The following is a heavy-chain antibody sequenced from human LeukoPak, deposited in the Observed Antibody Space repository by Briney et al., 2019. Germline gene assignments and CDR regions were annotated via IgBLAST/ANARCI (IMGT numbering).Heavy chain of an antibody. J-gene: IGHJ5*02. CDR3: ARVVVPAAPADWFDP. D-gene: IGHD2-2*01. Sequence: SETLSLTCTVSGRSISSGRYYWSWIRQPAGKGLEWIVRIYTSGSTNSNPSLKSRVTISVDTSKNQFSLKLSSVPAADTAVYYCARVVVPAAPADWFDPWGQGTLVTVSS. CDR2: IYTSGST. V-gene: IGHV4-61*02. CDR1: GRSISSGRYY.